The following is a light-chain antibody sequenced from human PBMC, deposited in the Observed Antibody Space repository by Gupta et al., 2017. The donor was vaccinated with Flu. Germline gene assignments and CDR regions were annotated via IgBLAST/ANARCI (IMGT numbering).Light chain of an antibody. CDR1: DFGSKS. CDR3: QVWDSSSDVV. J-gene: IGLJ3*02. Sequence: SYMLTHPPSVSVAPGQTAKSTCGGNDFGSKSLHWYQQKAGQAPALVVYDNSDGPSGLPDRFSASNSGSTATLTISRVEAGDEADYYCQVWDSSSDVVFGGGTKLTVL. V-gene: IGLV3-21*02. CDR2: DNS.